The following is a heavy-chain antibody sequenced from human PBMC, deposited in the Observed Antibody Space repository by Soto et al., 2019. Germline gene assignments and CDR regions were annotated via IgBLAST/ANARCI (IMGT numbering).Heavy chain of an antibody. CDR3: TRDFRGWERGSGSYTP. J-gene: IGHJ5*02. Sequence: EVQLVESGGGLVKPGGSIRLSCVASDFTFGNVWMNWVRQAPGKGLEWVGRGKSKTDGGAREYAGPVKARFTHSRDDLHYALYLEMDSLKPDDTAVYYCTRDFRGWERGSGSYTPWGQGTLVTVSS. D-gene: IGHD3-10*01. CDR1: DFTFGNVW. V-gene: IGHV3-15*07. CDR2: GKSKTDGGAR.